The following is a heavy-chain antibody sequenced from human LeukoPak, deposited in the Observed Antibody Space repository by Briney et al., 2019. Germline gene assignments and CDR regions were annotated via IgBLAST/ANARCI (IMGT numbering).Heavy chain of an antibody. CDR3: AKTRGGVVATTSDY. Sequence: GGSLRLSCAASGFIFSSYAMSWVRQAPGKGLEWVSVIGGSGGSIYDADSVKGRFTISRDNSKNTLYLQMNSLRVEDTAVYYCAKTRGGVVATTSDYWGQGTLVTVSS. J-gene: IGHJ4*02. CDR2: IGGSGGSI. CDR1: GFIFSSYA. D-gene: IGHD5-12*01. V-gene: IGHV3-23*01.